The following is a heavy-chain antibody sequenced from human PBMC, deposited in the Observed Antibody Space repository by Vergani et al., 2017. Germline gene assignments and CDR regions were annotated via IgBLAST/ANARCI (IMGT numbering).Heavy chain of an antibody. J-gene: IGHJ4*02. CDR1: GFKFDDYG. CDR3: ATIDSSGYYPAYNVPDY. D-gene: IGHD3-22*01. CDR2: VNWNGVGS. Sequence: EVQLVESGGRVVRPGGSLRLSCIASGFKFDDYGMNWVRHVPGKGLEWVAGVNWNGVGSAYADSVRGRFIISRDNAKNSLFLQMNSLRVEDTALYYCATIDSSGYYPAYNVPDYWGQGTHVTVSS. V-gene: IGHV3-20*04.